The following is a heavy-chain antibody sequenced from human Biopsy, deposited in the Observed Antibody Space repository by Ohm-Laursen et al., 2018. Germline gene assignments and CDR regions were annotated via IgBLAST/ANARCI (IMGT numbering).Heavy chain of an antibody. CDR3: ARVEAGTYDALDI. CDR2: IYYSGGT. V-gene: IGHV4-59*01. Sequence: GTLSLTCSVSGGSMTGYEWSWIRLAPGKGLEWIGYIYYSGGTKYNPSLASRVTFSVDISKSQFSLKLYSVTAADTAVYYCARVEAGTYDALDIWGQGTLVAVSA. D-gene: IGHD1-26*01. CDR1: GGSMTGYE. J-gene: IGHJ3*02.